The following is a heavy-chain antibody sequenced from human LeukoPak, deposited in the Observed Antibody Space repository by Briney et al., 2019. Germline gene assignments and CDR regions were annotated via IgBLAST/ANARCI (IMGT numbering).Heavy chain of an antibody. CDR3: ARALQGYSSSWYFYY. Sequence: GRSLRLSCAASGFTFSSYAMHWVRQAPGKGLEWVAVISYDGSNKYYADSVKGRFTISRDNSKNTLYLQMNSLRAEDTAVYYCARALQGYSSSWYFYYWGQGTLVTVSS. D-gene: IGHD6-13*01. CDR1: GFTFSSYA. V-gene: IGHV3-30-3*01. CDR2: ISYDGSNK. J-gene: IGHJ4*02.